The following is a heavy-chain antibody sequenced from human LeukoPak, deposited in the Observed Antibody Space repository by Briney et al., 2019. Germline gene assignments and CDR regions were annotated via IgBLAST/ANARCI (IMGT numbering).Heavy chain of an antibody. V-gene: IGHV1-2*02. CDR3: ARVYGGKEYYFDY. D-gene: IGHD4-23*01. CDR2: INPNSGGT. CDR1: GYTFTGYY. J-gene: IGHJ4*02. Sequence: ASVKVSCKASGYTFTGYYMHWVRQAPGQGLEWMGWINPNSGGTNYAQKLQGRVTMTTDTSTSTAYMELRSLRSDDTAVYYCARVYGGKEYYFDYWGQGTLVTVSS.